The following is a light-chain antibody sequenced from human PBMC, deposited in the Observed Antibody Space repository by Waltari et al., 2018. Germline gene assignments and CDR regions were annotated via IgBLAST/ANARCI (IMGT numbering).Light chain of an antibody. J-gene: IGLJ2*01. Sequence: QLVLTQLPSASASLGASVTLTCTLSSGHSSYAIAWHQQQPAKGPRYLMKLNNNGSHIKGDGIPDRFSGSSSGAERYLTISSLQSEDEADYYCQTWGTGVVFGGGTKLTVL. CDR2: LNNNGSH. CDR1: SGHSSYA. V-gene: IGLV4-69*01. CDR3: QTWGTGVV.